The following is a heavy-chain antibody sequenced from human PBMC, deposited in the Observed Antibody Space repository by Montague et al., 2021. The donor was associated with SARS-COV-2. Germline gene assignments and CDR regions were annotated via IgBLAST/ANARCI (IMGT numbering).Heavy chain of an antibody. CDR2: IYYSGNT. Sequence: SETLSLTCTVSGGSISSSSYFWGWIRQPPGKGLEWIGSIYYSGNTYYNPSLKSRVTISVDTSKNQFSLKLSSVTAADTAVFYCARAFIAAAGTTSFDYWGQGTPVTVSS. CDR3: ARAFIAAAGTTSFDY. D-gene: IGHD6-13*01. CDR1: GGSISSSSYF. V-gene: IGHV4-39*01. J-gene: IGHJ4*02.